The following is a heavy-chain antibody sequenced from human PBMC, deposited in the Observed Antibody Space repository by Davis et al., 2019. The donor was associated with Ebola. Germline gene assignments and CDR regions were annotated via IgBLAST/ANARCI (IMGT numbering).Heavy chain of an antibody. Sequence: PSETLSLTCAVYGGSFSDYYWNWVRQSPRKGLEWIGEINQRGDTAYNPSLRSRVSLSIDTSKLQFSLTLASVTAADTGTYYCATVHQIRGKACFDLWGQGDLVTASS. D-gene: IGHD1-1*01. CDR1: GGSFSDYY. J-gene: IGHJ4*02. V-gene: IGHV4-34*01. CDR2: INQRGDT. CDR3: ATVHQIRGKACFDL.